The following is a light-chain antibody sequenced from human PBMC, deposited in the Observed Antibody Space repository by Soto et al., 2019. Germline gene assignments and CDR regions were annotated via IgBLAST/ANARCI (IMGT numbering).Light chain of an antibody. Sequence: DVVMTQSPLSLPVTLGQPASISCRSSQSLAYSDGNTYLNWFQQRPGQSPRRLIYKVSNLEYGVPDRFSGSGSGTDFTLKISSVDAEDVGVYYCMQGTHWPPYTFGQGTQLEIK. CDR2: KVS. V-gene: IGKV2-30*01. J-gene: IGKJ2*01. CDR3: MQGTHWPPYT. CDR1: QSLAYSDGNTY.